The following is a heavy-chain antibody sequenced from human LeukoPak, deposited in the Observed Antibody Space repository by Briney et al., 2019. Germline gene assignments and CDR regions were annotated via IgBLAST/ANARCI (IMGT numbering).Heavy chain of an antibody. CDR2: INPNSGGT. CDR1: GYTFTGYY. CDR3: ARGKYYYDSSGYLAY. Sequence: ASVKVSCKASGYTFTGYYMHWVRQAPGQGLEWMGRINPNSGGTNYAQKFQGRVTMTRDTSISTAYMELSRLRSDDTAVYYCARGKYYYDSSGYLAYWGQGTLVTVSS. D-gene: IGHD3-22*01. V-gene: IGHV1-2*06. J-gene: IGHJ4*02.